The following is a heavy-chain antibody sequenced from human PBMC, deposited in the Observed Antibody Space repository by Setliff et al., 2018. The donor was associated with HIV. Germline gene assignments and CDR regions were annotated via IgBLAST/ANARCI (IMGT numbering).Heavy chain of an antibody. CDR3: ARRHFYDSSGQVWAFDI. J-gene: IGHJ3*02. CDR1: GGTFSTSA. Sequence: SVKVSCKASGGTFSTSAISWMRQAPGQGLEWMGGIIPFFGSANYAQKFQGRLTITADASSSTAYMDLSSLTSEDTAVCYCARRHFYDSSGQVWAFDIWGQGTMVTVSS. V-gene: IGHV1-69*13. CDR2: IIPFFGSA. D-gene: IGHD3-22*01.